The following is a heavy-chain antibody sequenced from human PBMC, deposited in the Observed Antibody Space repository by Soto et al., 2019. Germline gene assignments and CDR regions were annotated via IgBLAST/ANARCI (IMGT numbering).Heavy chain of an antibody. CDR3: AKPPDYNWNDY. J-gene: IGHJ4*02. D-gene: IGHD1-20*01. CDR1: GFPFTSYP. V-gene: IGHV3-23*01. CDR2: VSGSGGST. Sequence: EVQLLESGGGLVQPGGPLGPPCAASGFPFTSYPRSWVRQPQGKGLEWISAVSGSGGSTYYADSVKGRFTISRDNSKDTLYLQMNNLRAEDTAVYYCAKPPDYNWNDYWGQGTLVTVSS.